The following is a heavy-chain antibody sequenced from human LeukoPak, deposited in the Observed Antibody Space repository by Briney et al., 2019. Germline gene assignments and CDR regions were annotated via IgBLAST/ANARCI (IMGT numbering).Heavy chain of an antibody. V-gene: IGHV3-15*01. Sequence: GGALRLSCAASGLSISNDWMSWVRQAPGKGREWVARVKSKSAGETTEYAAPETGRFPISRDDSKNTLYVQINSMKTEDTAVYYCTLIQGWGSGSYYRDFWGQGTLVPVSS. CDR3: TLIQGWGSGSYYRDF. CDR1: GLSISNDW. D-gene: IGHD3-10*01. CDR2: VKSKSAGETT. J-gene: IGHJ1*01.